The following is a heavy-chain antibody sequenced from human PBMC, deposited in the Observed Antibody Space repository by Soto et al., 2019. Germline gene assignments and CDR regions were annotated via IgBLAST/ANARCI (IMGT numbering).Heavy chain of an antibody. CDR2: FYPGDSDT. Sequence: GESLKISCKGSGYYFPSYWIGWVRQMPGKGLEWMGIFYPGDSDTRYSPSFQGQVTISADRSVSTAYLQWSSLKPSDTAMYYCARQGNGAEGFDYWGQGTLVTVSS. CDR3: ARQGNGAEGFDY. V-gene: IGHV5-51*01. CDR1: GYYFPSYW. J-gene: IGHJ4*02. D-gene: IGHD4-17*01.